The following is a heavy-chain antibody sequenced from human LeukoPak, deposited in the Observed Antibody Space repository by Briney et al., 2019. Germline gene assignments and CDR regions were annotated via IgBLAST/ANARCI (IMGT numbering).Heavy chain of an antibody. V-gene: IGHV4-59*04. CDR2: IHYTGST. J-gene: IGHJ4*02. Sequence: SETLSLTCTVSGGSISSYYWSWIRQSPGKGLECIGYIHYTGSTYYNPSLKSRVTITVDTSKNQFSLKLSSVTAADTAVYYCAALVGATTYAEYWGQGTLVTVSS. D-gene: IGHD1-26*01. CDR3: AALVGATTYAEY. CDR1: GGSISSYY.